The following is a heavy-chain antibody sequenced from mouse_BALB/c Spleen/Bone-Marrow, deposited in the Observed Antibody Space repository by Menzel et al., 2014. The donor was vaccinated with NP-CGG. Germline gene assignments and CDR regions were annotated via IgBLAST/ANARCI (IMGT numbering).Heavy chain of an antibody. J-gene: IGHJ4*01. CDR3: RAYYRYDGYAMDY. CDR2: IDPETGGT. CDR1: GYTFTDYE. V-gene: IGHV1-15*01. Sequence: QVQLQQSGAELVRPGASVTLSCKASGYTFTDYEMHWVKQTPVHGLEWIGAIDPETGGTAYNQKFKGKATLTAYKSSSTAYMELRSLTSEDSAVYYCRAYYRYDGYAMDYWGQGTSVTVSS. D-gene: IGHD2-14*01.